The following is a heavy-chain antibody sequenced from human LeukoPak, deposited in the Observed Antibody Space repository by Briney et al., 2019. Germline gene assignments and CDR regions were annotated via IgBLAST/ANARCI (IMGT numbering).Heavy chain of an antibody. CDR2: ISYDGSEQ. J-gene: IGHJ5*02. CDR1: GFTFTKYG. D-gene: IGHD3-10*01. CDR3: ASDYGP. Sequence: PGRSLRLSCAASGFTFTKYGMHWVRQAPGKGLEWVGVISYDGSEQHYGASVKGRFSISRDDSKSTIYLQINSLTVEDTALYYCASDYGPWGQGTLVTVSS. V-gene: IGHV3-30*03.